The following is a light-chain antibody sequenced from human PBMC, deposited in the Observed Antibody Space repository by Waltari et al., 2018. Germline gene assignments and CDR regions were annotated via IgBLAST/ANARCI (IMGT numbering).Light chain of an antibody. Sequence: DIQMTQSPPSVSASVGDRVIITCRASQDISRWLGWYQQKPGKAPKFLIYDASTLQSGGPSRFSGSGSGTDFTLTISSLQPEDFATYYCQQGDRFPLTFGGGTKVEI. V-gene: IGKV1-12*01. CDR2: DAS. CDR1: QDISRW. J-gene: IGKJ4*01. CDR3: QQGDRFPLT.